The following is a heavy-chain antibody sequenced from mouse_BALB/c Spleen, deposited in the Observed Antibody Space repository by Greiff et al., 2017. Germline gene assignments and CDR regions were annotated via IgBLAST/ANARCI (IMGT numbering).Heavy chain of an antibody. V-gene: IGHV3-8*02. D-gene: IGHD1-1*01. J-gene: IGHJ4*01. CDR2: ISYSGST. CDR1: GDSITSGY. CDR3: ARWGTVYYYAMDY. Sequence: EVKLVESGPSLVKPSQTLSLTCSVTGDSITSGYWNWIRKFPGNKLEYMGYISYSGSTYYNPSLKSRISITRDTSKNQYYLQLNSVTTEDTATYYCARWGTVYYYAMDYWGQGTSVTVSS.